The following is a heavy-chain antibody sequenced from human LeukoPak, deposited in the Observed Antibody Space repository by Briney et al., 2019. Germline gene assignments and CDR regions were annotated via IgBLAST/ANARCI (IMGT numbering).Heavy chain of an antibody. J-gene: IGHJ5*02. Sequence: SETLSLTCAVYGGSFSGYYWSGIRQPPGKGLDWLGEINHSGSTNYNTSLKSRVTISVDTSKNQFSLNLSSVTAADTAVYYCARREGYYDTPFDPWGQGTLVTVSS. CDR2: INHSGST. CDR1: GGSFSGYY. D-gene: IGHD3-22*01. CDR3: ARREGYYDTPFDP. V-gene: IGHV4-34*01.